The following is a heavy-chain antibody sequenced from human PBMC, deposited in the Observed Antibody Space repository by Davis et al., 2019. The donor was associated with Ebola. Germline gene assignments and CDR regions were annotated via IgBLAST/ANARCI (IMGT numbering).Heavy chain of an antibody. D-gene: IGHD2-15*01. CDR1: GFTFSSYS. V-gene: IGHV3-21*01. J-gene: IGHJ3*02. Sequence: GGSLRLSCAASGFTFSSYSMNWVRQAPGKGLEWVSSISSSSSYIYYADSVKGRFTISGDNAKNSLYLQMNSLRAEDTAVYYWARALGYCSGGSCLQYDAFDIWGQGTMVTVSS. CDR3: ARALGYCSGGSCLQYDAFDI. CDR2: ISSSSSYI.